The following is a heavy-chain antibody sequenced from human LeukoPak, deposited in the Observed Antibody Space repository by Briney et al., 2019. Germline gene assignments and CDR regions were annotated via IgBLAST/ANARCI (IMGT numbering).Heavy chain of an antibody. Sequence: GGSLRLSCAASGFTFSAYSMNWVRQAPGKGLEWVSSISSSSTYIYYADSLKGRFTISRDNAENSLYLQMNSLRVEDTAVYYCARDLTPLVRSDFWGQGTLVTVSS. J-gene: IGHJ4*02. V-gene: IGHV3-21*01. D-gene: IGHD3-10*01. CDR1: GFTFSAYS. CDR3: ARDLTPLVRSDF. CDR2: ISSSSTYI.